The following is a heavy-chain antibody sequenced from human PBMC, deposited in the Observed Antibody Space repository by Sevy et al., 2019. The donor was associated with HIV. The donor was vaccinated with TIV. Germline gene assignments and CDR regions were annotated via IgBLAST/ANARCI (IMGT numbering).Heavy chain of an antibody. J-gene: IGHJ5*02. CDR3: ARAGITGMRDNWFDP. D-gene: IGHD1-20*01. CDR2: INPNSGGT. CDR1: GYTCTGYY. Sequence: ASVKVSCKASGYTCTGYYMHWVRRAPRQGLEWMGWINPNSGGTNYAQKFQGRVTMTRDTSISTAYMELSRLRSDDTAVYYCARAGITGMRDNWFDPWGQGTLVTVSS. V-gene: IGHV1-2*02.